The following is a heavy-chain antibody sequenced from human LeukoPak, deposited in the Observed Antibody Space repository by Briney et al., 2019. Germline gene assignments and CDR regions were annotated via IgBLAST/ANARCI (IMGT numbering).Heavy chain of an antibody. V-gene: IGHV3-15*01. CDR1: GFTFSNAW. J-gene: IGHJ4*02. CDR3: TTDYYDSSGYYGY. Sequence: PGGSLRLSCAASGFTFSNAWMSWVRQAPGKGLEWVARIKSKTDGGTTDYAAPVKGRFTISRDDSKNTLYLQMNSLKTEDTAVYYCTTDYYDSSGYYGYWGQGTLVTVSS. D-gene: IGHD3-22*01. CDR2: IKSKTDGGTT.